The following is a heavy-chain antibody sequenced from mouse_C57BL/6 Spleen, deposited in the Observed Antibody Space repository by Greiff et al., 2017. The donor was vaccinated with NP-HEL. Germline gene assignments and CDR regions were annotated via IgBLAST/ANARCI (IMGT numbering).Heavy chain of an antibody. D-gene: IGHD2-1*01. CDR2: IWSGGST. CDR3: ASSRGNYLYFDY. Sequence: VQLKQSGPGLVQPSQSLSITCTVSGFSLTSYGVHWVRQSPGKGLEWLGVIWSGGSTDYNAAFISRLSISKDNSKSQVFFKMNSLQADDTAIYYCASSRGNYLYFDYWGQGTTLTVSS. J-gene: IGHJ2*01. CDR1: GFSLTSYG. V-gene: IGHV2-2*01.